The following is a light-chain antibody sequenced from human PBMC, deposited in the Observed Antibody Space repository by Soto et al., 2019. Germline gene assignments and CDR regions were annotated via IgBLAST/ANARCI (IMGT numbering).Light chain of an antibody. Sequence: QSALTQPRSVSGSPGQSVTISCTGTSTDVGGYNYVSWYQHLPGKAPKLIIYDVNKRPSGVPDRFSGSKSGNTASLTISGLQADDEADYYCCSYAGTRVFGGGTKVTVL. J-gene: IGLJ3*02. CDR2: DVN. CDR1: STDVGGYNY. CDR3: CSYAGTRV. V-gene: IGLV2-11*01.